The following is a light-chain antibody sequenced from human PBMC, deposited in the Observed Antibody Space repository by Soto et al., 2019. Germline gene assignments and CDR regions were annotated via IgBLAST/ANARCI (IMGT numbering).Light chain of an antibody. CDR2: DVS. V-gene: IGLV2-11*01. J-gene: IGLJ1*01. CDR1: SSDVGNYNY. CDR3: CSYAGSYTYV. Sequence: QSALTQPRSVSGSPGQSVTISCTGTSSDVGNYNYVSWYQQHPGKAPELMIYDVSKRPSGVPDRFSGSKSGNTASLTISGLLAEDEADYYCCSYAGSYTYVFGTGTKLTVL.